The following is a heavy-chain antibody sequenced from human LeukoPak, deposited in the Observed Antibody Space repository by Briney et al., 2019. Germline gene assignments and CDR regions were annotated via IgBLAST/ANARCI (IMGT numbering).Heavy chain of an antibody. D-gene: IGHD6-13*01. CDR3: ARPTVAGYSSSWYWFDP. J-gene: IGHJ5*02. CDR2: IYYSGST. Sequence: SETLSLTCTVSGGSISSYYWSWIRQPPGKGLEWIGCIYYSGSTNYNPSLKSRVTISVDTSKNQFSLKLSSVTAADTAVYYCARPTVAGYSSSWYWFDPWGQGTLVTVSS. V-gene: IGHV4-59*12. CDR1: GGSISSYY.